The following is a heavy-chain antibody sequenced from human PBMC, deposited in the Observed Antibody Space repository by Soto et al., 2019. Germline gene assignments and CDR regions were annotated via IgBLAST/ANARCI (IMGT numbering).Heavy chain of an antibody. V-gene: IGHV3-64D*06. CDR2: ISSNGGST. Sequence: PGGSLRLSCPASGFTFSSYAMHWVRQAPGKGLEYVSAISSNGGSTYYADSVKGRFTISRDNSKNTLYLQMSSLRAEDTAVYDCVKTSSSWSTSDYWGQGTLVTVSS. J-gene: IGHJ4*02. D-gene: IGHD6-13*01. CDR1: GFTFSSYA. CDR3: VKTSSSWSTSDY.